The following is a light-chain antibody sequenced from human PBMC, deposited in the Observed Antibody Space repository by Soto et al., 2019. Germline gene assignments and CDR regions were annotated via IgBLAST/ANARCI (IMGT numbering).Light chain of an antibody. V-gene: IGKV3-15*01. CDR3: PQYNNWPPIT. Sequence: EVVITESPATLSVSPGERSTLSGSSSQSVSSNLAWYQQKPGQAPRLLIYGASTRATGIPARFSGSGSGTEFTLTISSLQSEDFAVYYCPQYNNWPPITFGQVTLLAI. CDR1: QSVSSN. CDR2: GAS. J-gene: IGKJ5*01.